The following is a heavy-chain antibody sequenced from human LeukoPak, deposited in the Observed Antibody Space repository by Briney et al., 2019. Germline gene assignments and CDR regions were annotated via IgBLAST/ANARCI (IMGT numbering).Heavy chain of an antibody. J-gene: IGHJ5*02. CDR3: ARLARGGDYEAWFDP. V-gene: IGHV4-39*01. CDR2: IYYSGST. D-gene: IGHD4-17*01. Sequence: SDTLSLTCTVSGGSISSSSYYWGWIRHPPGKGLEWIGSIYYSGSTYYDPSLKSRVTISVDTSKNQFSLKLSSVAAADTALYYCARLARGGDYEAWFDPWGQGTLVTVPS. CDR1: GGSISSSSYY.